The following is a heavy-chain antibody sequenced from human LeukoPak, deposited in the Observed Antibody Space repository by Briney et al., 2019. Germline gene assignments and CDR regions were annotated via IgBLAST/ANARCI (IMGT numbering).Heavy chain of an antibody. J-gene: IGHJ1*01. CDR2: ISYDGGEQ. CDR3: LTVSFQQ. V-gene: IGHV3-30*03. CDR1: GFTFSNYG. D-gene: IGHD3-9*01. Sequence: GGSLRLSCAASGFTFSNYGMHWVRQAPGKGLEWVAVISYDGGEQHYGDSVKGRFSISRDDSKSTIYLQMNRLTVEDTALYDILTVSFQQWGQGTWVTVSS.